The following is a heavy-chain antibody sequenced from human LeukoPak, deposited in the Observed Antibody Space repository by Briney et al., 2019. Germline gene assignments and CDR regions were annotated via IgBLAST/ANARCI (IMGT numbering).Heavy chain of an antibody. Sequence: SETLSLTCTASGGSISRYYWSWIRQPPGKGLGWSCYIYYAGTTSYNPSLKSRVTISVDTSTNQSSLQLTSMTATDTAVFYCARVDPNGYSDYWGQGTLVTVSS. CDR1: GGSISRYY. V-gene: IGHV4-59*01. CDR2: IYYAGTT. CDR3: ARVDPNGYSDY. J-gene: IGHJ4*02. D-gene: IGHD2-8*01.